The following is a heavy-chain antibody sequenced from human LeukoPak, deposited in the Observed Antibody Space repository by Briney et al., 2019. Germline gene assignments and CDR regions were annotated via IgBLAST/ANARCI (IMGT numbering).Heavy chain of an antibody. V-gene: IGHV3-30*02. CDR1: GFTFSSYG. J-gene: IGHJ5*02. CDR2: IRYDGSNK. Sequence: GGSLRLSCAASGFTFSSYGMHWVRQAPGKGLEWVAFIRYDGSNKYYADSVKGRFTIARDNSKNTLYLQMNSLRAEDTAVYYCAKDPIAAAGHNWFDPWGQGTLVTVSS. CDR3: AKDPIAAAGHNWFDP. D-gene: IGHD6-13*01.